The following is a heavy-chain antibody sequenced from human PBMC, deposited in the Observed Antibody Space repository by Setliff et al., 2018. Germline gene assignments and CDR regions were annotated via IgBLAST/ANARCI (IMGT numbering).Heavy chain of an antibody. D-gene: IGHD3-10*01. V-gene: IGHV3-23*01. J-gene: IGHJ5*02. CDR1: GFTFSSYA. CDR2: ISGSGGST. CDR3: AKNGFGVVALGVNNWFDP. Sequence: GGSLRLSCAASGFTFSSYAMSWVRQAPGKGLEWGSAISGSGGSTYYADSGKGRFTISRDNSKNTLYLQMNSLSAEDTAVYYCAKNGFGVVALGVNNWFDPWGQGTLVTVSS.